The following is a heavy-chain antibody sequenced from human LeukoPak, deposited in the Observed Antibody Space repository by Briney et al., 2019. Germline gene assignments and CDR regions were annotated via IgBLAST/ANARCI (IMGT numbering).Heavy chain of an antibody. J-gene: IGHJ1*01. V-gene: IGHV4-59*01. CDR1: GGSISSYY. CDR2: MYYSGST. D-gene: IGHD6-13*01. Sequence: SETLSLTCTVSGGSISSYYWSWIRQPPGKGLEWIGYMYYSGSTNYNPSLKSRVTISVDTSKNQFSLKLSSVTAADTAVYYCATSSSWYPAEYFQHWGQGTLVTVSS. CDR3: ATSSSWYPAEYFQH.